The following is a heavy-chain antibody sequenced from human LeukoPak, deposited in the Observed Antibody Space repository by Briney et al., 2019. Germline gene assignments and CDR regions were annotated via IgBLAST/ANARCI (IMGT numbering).Heavy chain of an antibody. CDR1: GGSISSYY. D-gene: IGHD3-22*01. CDR3: ATYYYDSSGYYTSYYYYYYMDV. J-gene: IGHJ6*03. Sequence: SETLSLTCTVSGGSISSYYWSWIRQPPGKGLEWIGYIYYSGSTNYNPSLKSRVTISVDTSKNQFSLKLSSVTAADTAVYYCATYYYDSSGYYTSYYYYYYMDVWGKGTTVTVSS. V-gene: IGHV4-59*08. CDR2: IYYSGST.